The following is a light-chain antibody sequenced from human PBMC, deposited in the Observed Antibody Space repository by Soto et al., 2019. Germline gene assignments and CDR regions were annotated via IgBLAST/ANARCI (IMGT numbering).Light chain of an antibody. J-gene: IGLJ1*01. CDR2: EGS. CDR3: CPYAGSTPYV. V-gene: IGLV2-23*01. Sequence: ALTQPASVSGSPGQSITISCTGTSSDVGSYNVVSWYQHHPGKAPKLMIYEGSKRPSGVSNRFSGSKSGNTASLTISGLQAEDEADYYCCPYAGSTPYVFGTGTKVTVL. CDR1: SSDVGSYNV.